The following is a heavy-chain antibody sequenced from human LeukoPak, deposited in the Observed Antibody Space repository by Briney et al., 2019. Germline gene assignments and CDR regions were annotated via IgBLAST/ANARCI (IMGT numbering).Heavy chain of an antibody. CDR3: ARVNPGIVGATRYDY. CDR2: INPNSGGT. V-gene: IGHV1-2*02. CDR1: GYTFTGYY. J-gene: IGHJ4*02. D-gene: IGHD1-26*01. Sequence: ASVKVSCKAFGYTFTGYYMHWVRQAPGQGLEWMGWINPNSGGTNYAQKFQGRVTMTRDTSISTAYMELSRLRSDDTAVYYCARVNPGIVGATRYDYWGQGTLVTVSS.